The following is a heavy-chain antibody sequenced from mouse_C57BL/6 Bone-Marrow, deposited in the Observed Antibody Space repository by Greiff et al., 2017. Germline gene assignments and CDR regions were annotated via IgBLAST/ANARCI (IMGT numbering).Heavy chain of an antibody. CDR3: ARKGSMDY. J-gene: IGHJ4*01. Sequence: EVKLMESGAELVKPGASVKLSCTASGFNIKDSYMHWVKQRTEQGLEWIGRIDPEDGETKYARKFQGKATITADTSSNTAYLQLSSLTSVDTAVYYCARKGSMDYWGQGTSVTVSS. CDR2: IDPEDGET. CDR1: GFNIKDSY. V-gene: IGHV14-2*01.